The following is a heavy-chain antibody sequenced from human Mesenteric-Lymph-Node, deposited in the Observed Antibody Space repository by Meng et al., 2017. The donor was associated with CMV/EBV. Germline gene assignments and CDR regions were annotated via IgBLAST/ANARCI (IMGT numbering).Heavy chain of an antibody. CDR1: GFAVNSNY. J-gene: IGHJ3*02. D-gene: IGHD3-22*01. V-gene: IGHV3-7*01. CDR3: AREVYYYDSSGYPAGAFDI. CDR2: IKQDGSEK. Sequence: GGSLRLSCAASGFAVNSNYMSWVRQAPGKGLEWVANIKQDGSEKYYVDSVKGRFTISRDNAKNTLYLQMNSLRAEDTAVYYCAREVYYYDSSGYPAGAFDIWGQGTMVTVSS.